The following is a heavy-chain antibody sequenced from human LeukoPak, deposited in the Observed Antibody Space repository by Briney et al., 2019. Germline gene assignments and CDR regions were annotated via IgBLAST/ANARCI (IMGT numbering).Heavy chain of an antibody. D-gene: IGHD6-19*01. J-gene: IGHJ4*02. V-gene: IGHV4-39*01. CDR3: ARQGADSSGWTFDY. Sequence: SETLSLTCAVSGVSISGSYYYWGWIRQPPGKGLEWIGNIYYSGSTYYNASLQSRVTISIDTSNNQFSLKLTSVTAADTAVYYCARQGADSSGWTFDYWGQGTLVTVSS. CDR2: IYYSGST. CDR1: GVSISGSYYY.